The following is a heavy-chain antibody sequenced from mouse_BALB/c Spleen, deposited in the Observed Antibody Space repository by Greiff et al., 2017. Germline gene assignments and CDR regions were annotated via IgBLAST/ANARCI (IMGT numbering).Heavy chain of an antibody. J-gene: IGHJ2*01. V-gene: IGHV5-17*02. CDR3: ARYGNYNVDY. D-gene: IGHD2-1*01. CDR1: GFTFSSFG. Sequence: EVHLVESGGGLVQPGGSRKLSCAASGFTFSSFGMHWVRQAPEKGLEWVAYISSGSSTIYYADTVKGRFTISRDNPKNTLFLQMTSLRSEDTAMYYCARYGNYNVDYWGQGTTLTVSS. CDR2: ISSGSSTI.